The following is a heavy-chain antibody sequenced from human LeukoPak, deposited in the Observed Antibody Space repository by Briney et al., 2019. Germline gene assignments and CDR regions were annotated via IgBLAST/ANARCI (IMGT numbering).Heavy chain of an antibody. J-gene: IGHJ4*02. CDR1: GFTFNSYA. Sequence: GGSLRLSCAASGFTFNSYAMHWVRQAPGKGLEWVALIWYDGSNKYYADSVKGRFTISRDNSKNTLNLQMNSLRAEDTAVYYCARDKGVINVGIDYWGQGTLVTVSS. CDR2: IWYDGSNK. D-gene: IGHD3-22*01. V-gene: IGHV3-33*01. CDR3: ARDKGVINVGIDY.